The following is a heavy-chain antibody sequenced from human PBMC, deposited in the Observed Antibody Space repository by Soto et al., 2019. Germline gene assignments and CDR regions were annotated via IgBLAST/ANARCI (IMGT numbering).Heavy chain of an antibody. J-gene: IGHJ4*02. D-gene: IGHD4-4*01. Sequence: EVQLVESGGGLVKPGGSLGLSCAASGFTFNNAWMNWVRQAPGKGLEWVGRIRSKADGGTTDYAASVKDRFTISRDDSKNTLPLQMNSLKIEDAAVYYCTTEPAYSNYFDYWGQGTLVTVSS. CDR2: IRSKADGGTT. V-gene: IGHV3-15*07. CDR1: GFTFNNAW. CDR3: TTEPAYSNYFDY.